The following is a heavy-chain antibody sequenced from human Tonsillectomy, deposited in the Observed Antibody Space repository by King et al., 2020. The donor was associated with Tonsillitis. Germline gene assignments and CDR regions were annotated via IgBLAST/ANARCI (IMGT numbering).Heavy chain of an antibody. CDR3: AKDVLEYYYYYGMDV. D-gene: IGHD2-15*01. J-gene: IGHJ6*02. V-gene: IGHV3-9*01. Sequence: VQLVESGGGLVQPGRSLRLSCAASGFTFDDYAMHWVRQAPGKGLEWVSGISWNSGSIGYAASVKGRLLTSRDNAKNSLYLQMTSLRAEDTALYYCAKDVLEYYYYYGMDVWGQGTTVTVSS. CDR2: ISWNSGSI. CDR1: GFTFDDYA.